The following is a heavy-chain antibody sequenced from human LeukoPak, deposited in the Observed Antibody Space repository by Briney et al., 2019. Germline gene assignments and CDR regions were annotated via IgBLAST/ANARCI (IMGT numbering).Heavy chain of an antibody. V-gene: IGHV3-48*04. CDR3: ARGVKSRFCSGETCYGVDSYYYMDV. CDR2: ITSSNDTI. CDR1: GFTFSYYS. Sequence: GGSLRLSCAASGFTFSYYSMNWVRQAPGKGLEWVSYITSSNDTIYYADSVKGRFSISRDNAKNSPYLQMNSLRAEDTAVYYCARGVKSRFCSGETCYGVDSYYYMDVWGKGSTVTVSS. D-gene: IGHD2-15*01. J-gene: IGHJ6*03.